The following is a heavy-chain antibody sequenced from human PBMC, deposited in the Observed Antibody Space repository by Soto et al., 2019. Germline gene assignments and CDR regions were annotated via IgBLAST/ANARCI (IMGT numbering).Heavy chain of an antibody. Sequence: SETLSLTCTVSGGSISSGGYYWSWIRQHPGKGLEWIGYIYYSGSTYYNPSLKSRVTISVDTSKNQFSLKLSSVTAADTAVYYCARLSPERRAIDYWGQGTLVTVSS. CDR2: IYYSGST. J-gene: IGHJ4*02. CDR1: GGSISSGGYY. V-gene: IGHV4-31*03. CDR3: ARLSPERRAIDY.